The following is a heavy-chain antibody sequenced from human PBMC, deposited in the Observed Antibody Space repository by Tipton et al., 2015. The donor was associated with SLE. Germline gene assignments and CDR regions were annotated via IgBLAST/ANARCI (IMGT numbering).Heavy chain of an antibody. V-gene: IGHV4-31*03. CDR1: GVSLSSAAYY. J-gene: IGHJ4*02. CDR3: ARVPRTFYYDYSGHFDY. CDR2: IYYTMSA. D-gene: IGHD3-22*01. Sequence: TLSLTCTVSGVSLSSAAYYWSWVRQHPGKGLEWIGYIYYTMSAYYNPSLKSRVIISLDTSKNHFSLKLSSVTAADTAVYYCARVPRTFYYDYSGHFDYWGPGTLVTVSS.